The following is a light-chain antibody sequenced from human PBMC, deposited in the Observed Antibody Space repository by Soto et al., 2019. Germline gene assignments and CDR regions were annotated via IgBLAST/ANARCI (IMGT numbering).Light chain of an antibody. CDR2: DAS. CDR1: QDISNY. V-gene: IGKV1-33*01. CDR3: QQYANLPIT. Sequence: DIQMTQSPSSLSASVGDRVTITCQASQDISNYVNWYQQKPGKAPTLLIYDASNLETGVPSRFSGSGSGTDFTITISSLQTEDIATYYCQQYANLPITFGQWTRLEIK. J-gene: IGKJ5*01.